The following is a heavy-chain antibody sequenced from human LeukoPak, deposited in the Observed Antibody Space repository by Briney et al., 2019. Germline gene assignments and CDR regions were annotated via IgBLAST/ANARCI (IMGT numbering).Heavy chain of an antibody. CDR2: ISSNGGST. V-gene: IGHV3-64*01. D-gene: IGHD3-9*01. J-gene: IGHJ3*01. CDR1: GFTFSSYA. CDR3: ANFDGSSQAFHL. Sequence: PGGSLRLSCAASGFTFSSYAMHWVRQAPGKGLEYVSAISSNGGSTYYANSVKGRFTISRDNSKNTLYLQMHSLRPDDTAVYYCANFDGSSQAFHLWGQGTMVTVSS.